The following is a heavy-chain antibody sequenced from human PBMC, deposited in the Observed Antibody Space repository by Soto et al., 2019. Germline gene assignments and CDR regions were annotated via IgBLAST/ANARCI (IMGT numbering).Heavy chain of an antibody. V-gene: IGHV3-21*06. CDR3: ARERQLVQDWFDP. CDR2: ITTGGEYR. Sequence: GGSLRLSCAASGFTFSSYNINWVRQAPGKGLEWVAAITTGGEYRFYADSVKGRFTISRDNAKNSVYLETSSLRVEDTAVYYCARERQLVQDWFDPWGQGTQVPVS. J-gene: IGHJ5*02. CDR1: GFTFSSYN. D-gene: IGHD6-13*01.